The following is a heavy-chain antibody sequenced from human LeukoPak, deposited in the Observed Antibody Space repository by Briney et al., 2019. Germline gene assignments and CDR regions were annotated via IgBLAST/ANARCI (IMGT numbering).Heavy chain of an antibody. J-gene: IGHJ6*03. CDR2: ISGSGGST. V-gene: IGHV3-23*01. CDR3: AKQGAMVYYYYMDV. D-gene: IGHD5-18*01. CDR1: GFTFSSYA. Sequence: GGSLRLSCAASGFTFSSYAMSWVRQAPGQGLELVSAISGSGGSTYYADSVKGRFTISRDNSKNTLYLQMHSLRAEDTAVYYCAKQGAMVYYYYMDVWGKGTTVTVSS.